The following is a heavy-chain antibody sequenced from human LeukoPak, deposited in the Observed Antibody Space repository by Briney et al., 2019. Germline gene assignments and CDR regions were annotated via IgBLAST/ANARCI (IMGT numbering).Heavy chain of an antibody. CDR2: IYDSGST. CDR3: ARNTGIAAVGNPSYYFYYYMDV. V-gene: IGHV4-31*03. Sequence: PSQTLSLTCTVSGASISSGGYYWSWLRQYPGKGLEWIGCIYDSGSTFYTPSLKSRVSISLDTSKNQFSLRVISVTAADTAVYFCARNTGIAAVGNPSYYFYYYMDVWGKGTTVTVSS. J-gene: IGHJ6*03. CDR1: GASISSGGYY. D-gene: IGHD6-13*01.